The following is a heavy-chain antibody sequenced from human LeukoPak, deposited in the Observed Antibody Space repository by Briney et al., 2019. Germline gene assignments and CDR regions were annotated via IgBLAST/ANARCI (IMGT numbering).Heavy chain of an antibody. CDR3: AREEIVVVPAAMFYDY. Sequence: GGSLRLSCAASEFTFSSYAMHWVRQAPGKGLEWVAVISYDGSNKYYADSVKGRFTISRDNSKNTLYLQMNSLRAEDTAVYYCAREEIVVVPAAMFYDYWGQGTLVTVSS. CDR2: ISYDGSNK. CDR1: EFTFSSYA. J-gene: IGHJ4*02. V-gene: IGHV3-30*04. D-gene: IGHD2-2*01.